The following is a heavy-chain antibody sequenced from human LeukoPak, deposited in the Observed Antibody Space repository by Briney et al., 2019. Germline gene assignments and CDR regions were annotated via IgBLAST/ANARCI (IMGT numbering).Heavy chain of an antibody. J-gene: IGHJ4*02. Sequence: PGGSLRLSCAASGFTISSYSMNWVRQVPGKGPEYVSAISPNSHSTHCVDSVKGRFTISRDNSKSTLHLQMNSLRAEDTAVYYCVRSLPGQWSFDKWGQGTLVTVSS. CDR3: VRSLPGQWSFDK. V-gene: IGHV3-23*01. CDR1: GFTISSYS. D-gene: IGHD6-19*01. CDR2: ISPNSHST.